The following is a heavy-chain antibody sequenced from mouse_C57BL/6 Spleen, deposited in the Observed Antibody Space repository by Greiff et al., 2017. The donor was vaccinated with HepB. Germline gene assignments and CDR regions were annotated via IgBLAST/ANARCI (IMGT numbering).Heavy chain of an antibody. CDR3: ASLVWFAY. CDR2: IYPGDGST. J-gene: IGHJ3*01. V-gene: IGHV1-85*01. Sequence: QVQLQQSGPELVKPGASVKLSCKASGYTFTSYDINWVKQRPGQGLEWIGWIYPGDGSTKYNEKFKGKATLTVDTSSSTAYMELHSLTSEDSAVYFCASLVWFAYWGQGTLVTVSA. CDR1: GYTFTSYD.